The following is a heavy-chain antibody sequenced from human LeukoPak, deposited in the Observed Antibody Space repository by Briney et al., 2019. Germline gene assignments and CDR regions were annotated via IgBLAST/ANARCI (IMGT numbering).Heavy chain of an antibody. CDR1: GGSISSSSYY. J-gene: IGHJ4*02. D-gene: IGHD5-18*01. CDR3: ATRPVGDTAMGAYFDY. CDR2: FYYSGST. V-gene: IGHV4-39*07. Sequence: SETLSLTCTVSGGSISSSSYYWGWIRQPPGKGLEWIGSFYYSGSTYYNPSLKSRVTISVDTSKNQFSLKLSSVTAADTAVYYCATRPVGDTAMGAYFDYWGQGTLVTVSS.